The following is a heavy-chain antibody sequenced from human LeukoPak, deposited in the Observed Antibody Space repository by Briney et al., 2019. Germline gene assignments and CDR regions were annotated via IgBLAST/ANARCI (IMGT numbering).Heavy chain of an antibody. D-gene: IGHD4-17*01. CDR2: INHSGST. V-gene: IGHV4-39*07. CDR3: ARGEHYGDAYYFDY. J-gene: IGHJ4*02. Sequence: SETLSLTCTVSGGSVSSGSYYWSWIRQPPGKGLEWIGEINHSGSTNYNPSLKSRITISIDTSKNQLSLKLSSVTAADTAVYYCARGEHYGDAYYFDYWGQGTLVTVSS. CDR1: GGSVSSGSYY.